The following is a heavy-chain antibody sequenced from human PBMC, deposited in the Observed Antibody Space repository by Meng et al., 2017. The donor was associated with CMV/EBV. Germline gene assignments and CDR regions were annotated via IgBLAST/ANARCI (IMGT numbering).Heavy chain of an antibody. CDR1: GGSFSGYY. Sequence: QAQLLRWGAGLLTPSETRALPWAVYGGSFSGYYWSWIRQPPGKGLEWIGEINHSGSTNYIPSLKSRVTISVDTSKNQFSLKLSSVTAADTAVYYCARGVGGWFDPWGQGTLVTVSS. D-gene: IGHD1-26*01. CDR3: ARGVGGWFDP. J-gene: IGHJ5*02. CDR2: INHSGST. V-gene: IGHV4-34*01.